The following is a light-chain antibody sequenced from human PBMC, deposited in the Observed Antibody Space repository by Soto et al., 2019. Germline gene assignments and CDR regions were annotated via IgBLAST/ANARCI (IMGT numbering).Light chain of an antibody. CDR3: QQFSSYPLT. J-gene: IGKJ4*01. V-gene: IGKV3-11*01. Sequence: EIVLTQSPATLYLSPGERAALSCRASQSVSSYLAWYQQKPGQAPRLLIYDASNRATGIPARFSGSGSGTDFTLTISRLEPEDFAVYYCQQFSSYPLTFGGGTKVDI. CDR1: QSVSSY. CDR2: DAS.